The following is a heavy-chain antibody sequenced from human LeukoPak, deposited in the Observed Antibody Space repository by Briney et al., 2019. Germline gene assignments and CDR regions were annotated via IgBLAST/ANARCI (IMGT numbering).Heavy chain of an antibody. CDR3: ARVGSYYPLDY. V-gene: IGHV4-34*01. CDR1: GGSFSGYY. J-gene: IGHJ4*02. CDR2: INHSGST. Sequence: PSETLSLTCAVYGGSFSGYYWSWIRQPPGKGLEWIGEINHSGSTNYNPSLKSRVTISVDTSKNQFSLKLSSVTAADTAVYYCARVGSYYPLDYWGQGTLVTVSS. D-gene: IGHD1-26*01.